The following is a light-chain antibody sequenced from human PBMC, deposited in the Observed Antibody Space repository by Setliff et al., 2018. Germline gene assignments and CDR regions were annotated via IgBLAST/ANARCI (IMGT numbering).Light chain of an antibody. CDR1: QDISNF. V-gene: IGKV1-9*01. CDR2: GAS. J-gene: IGKJ4*01. CDR3: QQLISFPRT. Sequence: DIQLTQSPSFLSASVGDRVIITCRASQDISNFFAWYQQKPGKAPKILIWGASHLQSGVPSRSSGDRSGAEYTLTINFLQPEDFATYYCQQLISFPRTFGGGTKVDIK.